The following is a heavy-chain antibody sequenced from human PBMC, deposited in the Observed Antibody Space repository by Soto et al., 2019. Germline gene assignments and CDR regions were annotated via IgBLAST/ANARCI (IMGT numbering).Heavy chain of an antibody. V-gene: IGHV3-64*01. D-gene: IGHD1-7*01. J-gene: IGHJ4*02. CDR2: ISSNGGTT. CDR3: VRRVSGNYDY. CDR1: GFPLSSYD. Sequence: EVPLAESGGGMVQPGGSLRLSCLASGFPLSSYDMHWVRQAPGKGLEYVSSISSNGGTTYYGNSVKGRFTISRDNSKNTLYLQMGSLRAEDMAVYYCVRRVSGNYDYWGQGTLVTVSS.